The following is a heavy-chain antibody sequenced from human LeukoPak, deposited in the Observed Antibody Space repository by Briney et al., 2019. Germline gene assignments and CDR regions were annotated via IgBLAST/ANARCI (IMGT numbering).Heavy chain of an antibody. CDR2: ISSSSSYI. J-gene: IGHJ4*02. Sequence: PGGSLRLSCAASGFTFSSYSMNWVRQAPGKGLEWVSSISSSSSYIYYADSVKGRFTISRDNAKNSLYLQTNSLRAEDTAVYYCARESDGYDSDYWGQGTLVTVSS. V-gene: IGHV3-21*01. D-gene: IGHD5-12*01. CDR1: GFTFSSYS. CDR3: ARESDGYDSDY.